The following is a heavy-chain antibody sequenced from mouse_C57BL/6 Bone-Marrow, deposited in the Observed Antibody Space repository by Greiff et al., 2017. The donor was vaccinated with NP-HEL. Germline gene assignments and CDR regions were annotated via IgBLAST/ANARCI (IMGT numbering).Heavy chain of an antibody. CDR3: ARGWLLQDYYAMDY. CDR1: GFTFSSYA. CDR2: ISSGGDYT. D-gene: IGHD2-3*01. V-gene: IGHV5-9-3*01. J-gene: IGHJ4*01. Sequence: EVKLVESGEGLVKPGGSLKLSCAASGFTFSSYAMSWVRQTPEKRLEWVAYISSGGDYTYYPDSVKGRFTISRDNAKNTLYLQMSSLRSEDTALYYCARGWLLQDYYAMDYWGQGTSVTVSS.